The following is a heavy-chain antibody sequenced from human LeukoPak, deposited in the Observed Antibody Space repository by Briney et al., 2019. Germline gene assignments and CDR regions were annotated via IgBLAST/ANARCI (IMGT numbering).Heavy chain of an antibody. V-gene: IGHV3-21*04. Sequence: GGSLRLSCAASGFTFSSYSMNWVRQAPGKGLEWVSSISSSSTYIYYADSVKGRFTISRDNARNSLYLQMNSLRAEDTAVYYCARSGSYSILPADYWGQGTLVTVSS. CDR1: GFTFSSYS. J-gene: IGHJ4*02. CDR2: ISSSSTYI. D-gene: IGHD1-26*01. CDR3: ARSGSYSILPADY.